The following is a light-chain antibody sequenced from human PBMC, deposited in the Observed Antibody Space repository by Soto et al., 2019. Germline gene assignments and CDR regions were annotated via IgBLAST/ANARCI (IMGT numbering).Light chain of an antibody. CDR1: QDIRND. CDR2: GTS. J-gene: IGKJ4*01. CDR3: QQYNNWPLT. Sequence: AIQMTQSPSSLSAAVGDRVTITCRASQDIRNDLGWYQQKPGKPPKLLIYGTSTLQSGVPSRFSGSRSGTDFTLTISSLQPEDFASYYCQQYNNWPLTFGGGTKVDI. V-gene: IGKV1-6*01.